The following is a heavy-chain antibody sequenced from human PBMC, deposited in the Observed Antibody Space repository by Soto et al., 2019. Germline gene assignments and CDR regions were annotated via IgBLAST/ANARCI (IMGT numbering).Heavy chain of an antibody. D-gene: IGHD6-19*01. J-gene: IGHJ4*02. Sequence: ASVNVSCKASGYTLTSYDIDWVRQATGQGLEWMGWMNPNSGNTGYAQKFQGRVTMTRNTSISTTYMELKSLTSDDTGVYYCARDAQPKGVAADGASDYWGQGTLVTVSS. CDR3: ARDAQPKGVAADGASDY. CDR2: MNPNSGNT. CDR1: GYTLTSYD. V-gene: IGHV1-8*01.